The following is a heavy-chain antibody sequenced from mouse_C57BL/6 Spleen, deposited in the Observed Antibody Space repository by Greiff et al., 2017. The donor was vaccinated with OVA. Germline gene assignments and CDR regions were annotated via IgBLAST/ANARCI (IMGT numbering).Heavy chain of an antibody. V-gene: IGHV1-61*01. Sequence: QVQLQQPGAELVRPGSSVKLSCKASGYTFTSYWMDWVKQRPGQGLEWIGNIYPSDSETHYNQKFKDKATLTVDKSSSTAYMQLSSLTSEDSAVYYCARDAYYDFDYWGQGTTLTVSS. CDR3: ARDAYYDFDY. D-gene: IGHD2-10*01. CDR2: IYPSDSET. CDR1: GYTFTSYW. J-gene: IGHJ2*01.